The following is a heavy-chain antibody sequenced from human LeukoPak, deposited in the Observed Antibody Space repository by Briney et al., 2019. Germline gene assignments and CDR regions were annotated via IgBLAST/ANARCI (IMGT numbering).Heavy chain of an antibody. Sequence: GESLKISCKGSGYSITSYWIGWVRQMPGKGLEWMGIIYPGDSDTRYSPSFQGQVTISADKSISTAYLQWSSLKASDTAMYYCARRRYCGGDCYDRAFDIWGQGTMVTVSS. CDR2: IYPGDSDT. J-gene: IGHJ3*02. D-gene: IGHD2-21*02. V-gene: IGHV5-51*01. CDR3: ARRRYCGGDCYDRAFDI. CDR1: GYSITSYW.